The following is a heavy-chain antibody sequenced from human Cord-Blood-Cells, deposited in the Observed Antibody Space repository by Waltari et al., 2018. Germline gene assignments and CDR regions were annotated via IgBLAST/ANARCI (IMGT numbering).Heavy chain of an antibody. CDR3: ARDPTLYCSRGSCYGSDY. V-gene: IGHV1-69*09. J-gene: IGHJ4*02. Sequence: QVQLVQSGAEVKKPGSSVKVSCKASGGTFSSYAISWVRQAPGQGLEWMGRIIPILGIANYAQKCQGRVTITADKSTSTAYMELSSLRSEDTAVYYCARDPTLYCSRGSCYGSDYWGQGTLVTVSS. CDR2: IIPILGIA. CDR1: GGTFSSYA. D-gene: IGHD2-15*01.